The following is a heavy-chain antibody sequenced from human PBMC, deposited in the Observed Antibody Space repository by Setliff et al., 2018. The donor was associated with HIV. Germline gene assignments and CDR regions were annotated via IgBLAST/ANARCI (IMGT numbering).Heavy chain of an antibody. Sequence: PGASLKISCEASGYTFTNYGIGWVRQMPGKGLERMGIIYPGDSDIIYSPSFQGQATISADKSITTAYLQWSSLKASDTAIYYCVRHRAAVAGTRIGYCYYMDVWGKGTTVTVAS. CDR1: GYTFTNYG. J-gene: IGHJ6*03. D-gene: IGHD6-19*01. CDR2: IYPGDSDI. CDR3: VRHRAAVAGTRIGYCYYMDV. V-gene: IGHV5-51*01.